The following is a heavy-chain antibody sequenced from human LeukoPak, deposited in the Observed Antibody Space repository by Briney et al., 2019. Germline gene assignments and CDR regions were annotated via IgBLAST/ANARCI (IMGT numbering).Heavy chain of an antibody. J-gene: IGHJ5*02. CDR3: AKDLVPAAMRGNWFDP. V-gene: IGHV3-30*18. Sequence: GGSLRLSCAASGFTFSSYGMHWVRQAPGKGLEWVAVISYDGSNKYYADSVKGRFTISRDNSKNTLYLQMNSLRAEDTAVYYCAKDLVPAAMRGNWFDPWGQGTLVTVSS. CDR2: ISYDGSNK. D-gene: IGHD2-2*01. CDR1: GFTFSSYG.